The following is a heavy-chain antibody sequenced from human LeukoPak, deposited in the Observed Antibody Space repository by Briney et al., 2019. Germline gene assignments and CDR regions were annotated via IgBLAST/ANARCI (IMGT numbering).Heavy chain of an antibody. CDR2: ISGSGGST. CDR1: GFTFSSYA. D-gene: IGHD2-2*01. CDR3: AKVVGPAAHYDY. Sequence: GGPLTLFCAASGFTFSSYAMRWVRQSTGKGVEWVSAISGSGGSTYYADSVKGRFTISRDNSKNTLYLQMNSLRAEDTAVYYCAKVVGPAAHYDYWGQGILVTVSS. J-gene: IGHJ4*02. V-gene: IGHV3-23*01.